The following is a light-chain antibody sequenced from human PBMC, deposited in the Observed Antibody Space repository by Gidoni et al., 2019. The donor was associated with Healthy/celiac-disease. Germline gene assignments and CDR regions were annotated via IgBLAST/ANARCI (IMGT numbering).Light chain of an antibody. CDR2: DDS. V-gene: IGLV3-21*04. CDR1: NIGSKS. J-gene: IGLJ3*02. CDR3: QVWDSSSDPPV. Sequence: SYVLTQPPSASVASGKTARITCGGNNIGSKSVHWYQQKPGQAPVLVIYDDSDRPSGIPERFSGSNSGNTATLTISRVEAGDEADYYCQVWDSSSDPPVFGGGTKLTVL.